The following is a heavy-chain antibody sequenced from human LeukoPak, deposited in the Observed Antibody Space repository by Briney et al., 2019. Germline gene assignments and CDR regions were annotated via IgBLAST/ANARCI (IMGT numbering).Heavy chain of an antibody. D-gene: IGHD3-10*01. V-gene: IGHV3-9*01. CDR2: ISWNSGSI. CDR3: AKDGEAASITASNWFDP. CDR1: GFTFDDYA. Sequence: GGSLRLSCAASGFTFDDYATHWVRQAPGKGLEGVSGISWNSGSIGYADSVKGRFTISRDNAKNSLYLQMNSLRAEDTALYYCAKDGEAASITASNWFDPWGQGTLVTVSS. J-gene: IGHJ5*02.